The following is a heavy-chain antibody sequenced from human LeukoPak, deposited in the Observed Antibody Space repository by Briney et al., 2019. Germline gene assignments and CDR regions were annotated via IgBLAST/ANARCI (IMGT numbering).Heavy chain of an antibody. Sequence: PGGSLRLSCAASGFTFSSYGMHWVRQAPGKGLEWVANIKQDGSEKYYVDSVKGRFTISRDNAKNSLYLQMDSLRAEDTAVYYCAREGRDCTNGVCHAKEDXYYYXXMDVW. CDR2: IKQDGSEK. CDR1: GFTFSSYG. D-gene: IGHD2-8*01. J-gene: IGHJ6*03. CDR3: AREGRDCTNGVCHAKEDXYYYXXMDV. V-gene: IGHV3-7*01.